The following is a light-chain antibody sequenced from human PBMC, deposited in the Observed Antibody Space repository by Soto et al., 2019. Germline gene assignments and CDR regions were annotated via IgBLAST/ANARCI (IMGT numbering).Light chain of an antibody. CDR2: DTS. CDR1: QSLTNSF. V-gene: IGKV3-20*01. Sequence: IVLTQSPGTLSLSPGERATISCRASQSLTNSFIAWYQQKPGQAPRLLIYDTSSRATGIPDRFSGSGSGTDFTLTISRLEPEDFAVFFCQQYGTSEIIFGQGTRLEIK. J-gene: IGKJ5*01. CDR3: QQYGTSEII.